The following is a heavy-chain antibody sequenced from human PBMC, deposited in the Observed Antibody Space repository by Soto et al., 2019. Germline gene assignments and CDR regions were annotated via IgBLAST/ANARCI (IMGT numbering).Heavy chain of an antibody. J-gene: IGHJ4*02. CDR3: AKAVYSGSYFHY. V-gene: IGHV3-30*18. CDR2: ISYDGSNK. D-gene: IGHD1-26*01. CDR1: GFTFSSYG. Sequence: QVQLVESGGGVVQPGRSLRLSCAASGFTFSSYGMHWVRQAPGKGLEWVAVISYDGSNKYYADSVKGRFTISRDNSKNTLYLQMNSLRAEDTAVYYCAKAVYSGSYFHYWGQGTLVTVSS.